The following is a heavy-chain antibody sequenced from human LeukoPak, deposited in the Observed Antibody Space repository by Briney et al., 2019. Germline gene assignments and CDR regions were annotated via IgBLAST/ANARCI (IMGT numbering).Heavy chain of an antibody. CDR3: AKGSYYDSSGSFYFDY. CDR1: GFTFSSYA. Sequence: GGSLRLSCAVSGFTFSSYAMSWVRQAPGKGLEWVSGISGSGDNTYYADSVKGRFTISRDNSKNTLYVQVNSLGTEDTAAYYCAKGSYYDSSGSFYFDYWGQGTLVTVSS. V-gene: IGHV3-23*01. D-gene: IGHD3-22*01. CDR2: ISGSGDNT. J-gene: IGHJ4*02.